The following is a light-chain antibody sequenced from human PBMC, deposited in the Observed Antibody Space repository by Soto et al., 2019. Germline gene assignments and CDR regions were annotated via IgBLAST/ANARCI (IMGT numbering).Light chain of an antibody. J-gene: IGKJ1*01. CDR3: HHYET. V-gene: IGKV3D-15*01. Sequence: EIVMTQSPAILSVSPGERATLSCRASQSVSSNLAWFQQKPGQAPRLLIYGASNRATGIPDRFSGSGSGTEFTLTTSRLEPEDFTVYYCHHYETFGQGTKVDIK. CDR2: GAS. CDR1: QSVSSN.